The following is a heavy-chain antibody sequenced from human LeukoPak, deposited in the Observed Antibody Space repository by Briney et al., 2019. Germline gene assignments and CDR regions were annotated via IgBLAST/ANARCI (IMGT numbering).Heavy chain of an antibody. J-gene: IGHJ6*03. CDR1: GGSISSHY. CDR3: ARGQGGRAAMVVGWYYYYTDV. D-gene: IGHD2-2*01. Sequence: SETLSLTCTVSGGSISSHYWSWIRQPPGKGLEWIGYIYYSGSTNYNPSLKSRVTISVDTSKNQFSLKLSSVTAADTAVYYCARGQGGRAAMVVGWYYYYTDVWGKGTTVNVSS. V-gene: IGHV4-59*11. CDR2: IYYSGST.